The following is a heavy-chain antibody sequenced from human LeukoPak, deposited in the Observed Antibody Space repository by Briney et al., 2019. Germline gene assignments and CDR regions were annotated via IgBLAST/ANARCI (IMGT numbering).Heavy chain of an antibody. CDR1: GFTFSSYE. J-gene: IGHJ6*04. CDR3: ASLNCSSTSCLGMDV. V-gene: IGHV3-48*03. D-gene: IGHD2-2*01. CDR2: ISSSGSTI. Sequence: GGSLSPSFPPSGFTFSSYEINWVRKAPGKGLEWVSYISSSGSTIYYADSVKGRFTISRDNAKNSLYLQMNSLRAEDTAVYYCASLNCSSTSCLGMDVWGKGTTVTVSS.